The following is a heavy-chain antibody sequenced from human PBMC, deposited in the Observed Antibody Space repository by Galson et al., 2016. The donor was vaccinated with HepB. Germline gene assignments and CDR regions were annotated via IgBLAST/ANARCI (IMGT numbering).Heavy chain of an antibody. CDR1: GFSFSSHG. CDR2: IKEGGRDRDI. CDR3: ARLRLAGAAQLLSAGLGV. J-gene: IGHJ6*02. V-gene: IGHV3-7*03. Sequence: SLRLSCAGSGFSFSSHGMAWVRQAPGKGLEWVANIKEGGRDRDIYYVDSVRGRFSISSDDAENSMSVRMDSLRPEATAVYYSARLRLAGAAQLLSAGLGVWGQGTMVTVSS. D-gene: IGHD3-16*01.